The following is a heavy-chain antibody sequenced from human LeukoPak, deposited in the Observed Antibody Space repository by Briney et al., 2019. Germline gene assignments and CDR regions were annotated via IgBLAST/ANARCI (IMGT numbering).Heavy chain of an antibody. CDR3: ARDKWELRYFDWLSTLFYY. V-gene: IGHV1-3*01. D-gene: IGHD3-9*01. CDR2: INAGNGNT. Sequence: ASVTVSCKASGYTFTSYAMHWVRQAPGQRLEWMGWINAGNGNTKYSQKFQGRVTITRDTSASTAYMELSSLRSEDTAVYYCARDKWELRYFDWLSTLFYYWGQGTLVTVSS. CDR1: GYTFTSYA. J-gene: IGHJ4*02.